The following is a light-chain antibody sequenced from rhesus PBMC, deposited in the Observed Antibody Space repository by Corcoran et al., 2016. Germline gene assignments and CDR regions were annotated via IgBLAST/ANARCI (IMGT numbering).Light chain of an antibody. CDR2: GVT. CDR3: GSYAASSAYI. J-gene: IGLJ1*01. V-gene: IGLV2S7*01. Sequence: QAVPTQPPSVSGSPGQSVTISCTGTTRDVGGYDNVSWYQQHPGKAPKLMIYGVTKRPSGVSDRFSGSKSGNTASLTISGLPAEAEADYYCGSYAASSAYIFGAGNRITGL. CDR1: TRDVGGYDN.